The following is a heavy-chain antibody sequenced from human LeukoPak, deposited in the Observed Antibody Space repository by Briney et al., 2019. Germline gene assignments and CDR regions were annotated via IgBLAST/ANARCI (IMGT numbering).Heavy chain of an antibody. Sequence: GASVKVSCKASGYTFTSYDFNWVRQATGQRPEWMGWMSPNSGDTGYAQRFQDRVTMTRNTSISTAYMERSSLRSDDTAVYYCARGPPNWGYDYWGPGTLVTVSS. CDR1: GYTFTSYD. D-gene: IGHD7-27*01. CDR3: ARGPPNWGYDY. V-gene: IGHV1-8*01. J-gene: IGHJ4*02. CDR2: MSPNSGDT.